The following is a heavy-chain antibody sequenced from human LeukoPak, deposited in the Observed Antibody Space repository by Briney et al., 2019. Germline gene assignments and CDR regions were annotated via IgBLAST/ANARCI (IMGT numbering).Heavy chain of an antibody. CDR2: SRNRAHSYTT. D-gene: IGHD3-10*01. CDR3: VALIRGLGY. CDR1: GLTVSSNY. V-gene: IGHV3-72*01. Sequence: QPGGSLRLSCAASGLTVSSNYMSWVRQAPGKGLDWVGRSRNRAHSYTTEYAASVKGRFTVSRADSDNSLYLQMNSLKTDDTAVYYCVALIRGLGYWGQGTLVTVSS. J-gene: IGHJ4*02.